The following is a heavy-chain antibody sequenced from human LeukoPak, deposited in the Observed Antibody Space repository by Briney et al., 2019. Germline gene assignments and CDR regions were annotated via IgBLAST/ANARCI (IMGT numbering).Heavy chain of an antibody. CDR1: GFTVSSNY. J-gene: IGHJ3*02. Sequence: PGGSLRLSCAASGFTVSSNYMSWVRQAPGKGLEWVSVIYSGGSTYYADSVKGRFTISRDNSKNTLYLQMNSLRAEDTAVYYCARVEQWLVGNAFDTWGQGTMVAVSS. D-gene: IGHD6-19*01. V-gene: IGHV3-53*01. CDR2: IYSGGST. CDR3: ARVEQWLVGNAFDT.